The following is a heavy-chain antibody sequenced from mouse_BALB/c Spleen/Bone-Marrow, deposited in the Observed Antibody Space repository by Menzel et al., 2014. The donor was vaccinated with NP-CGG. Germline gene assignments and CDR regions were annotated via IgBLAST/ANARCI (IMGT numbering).Heavy chain of an antibody. CDR2: INPYNGDT. J-gene: IGHJ3*01. CDR3: ARIYDYDRGAWFAY. D-gene: IGHD2-4*01. Sequence: VQLQQSGPELVKPGASVKISCKASGYSFTGYFMNWVMQSHGKGLEWIGRINPYNGDTFYNQKFKDKATLTIDKSSSTAHMELRSLASEDSAVYYCARIYDYDRGAWFAYWGQGTLVTVSA. V-gene: IGHV1-20*02. CDR1: GYSFTGYF.